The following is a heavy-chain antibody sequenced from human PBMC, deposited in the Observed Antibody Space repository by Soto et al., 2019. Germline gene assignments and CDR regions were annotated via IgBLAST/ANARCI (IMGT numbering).Heavy chain of an antibody. V-gene: IGHV1-3*01. D-gene: IGHD3-16*01. CDR3: AREPLWGRKSELNFFDP. CDR2: IKPGNGSK. CDR1: GYSFTYYP. Sequence: ASVKGSCKGSGYSFTYYPIHWVRKAAGQRLGWMGWIKPGNGSKAYSPKFQGRVTLNRGTVPTTVYIGVIILTSEGTAAYSCAREPLWGRKSELNFFDPGGRGPLATSPQ. J-gene: IGHJ5*02.